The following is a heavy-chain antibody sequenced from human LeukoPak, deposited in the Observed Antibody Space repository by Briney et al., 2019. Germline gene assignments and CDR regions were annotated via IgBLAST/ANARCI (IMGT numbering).Heavy chain of an antibody. Sequence: ASVKVSCKASGYTFTNYDINWVRQATGQGLEWMGWMNPNSGNTGYAQKFQGRVTITRNTSINTAYMELSSLRSADTAVYYCARDSGERGSGSYLIAYWGQGTLVTVSS. V-gene: IGHV1-8*03. CDR2: MNPNSGNT. CDR1: GYTFTNYD. D-gene: IGHD3-10*01. J-gene: IGHJ4*02. CDR3: ARDSGERGSGSYLIAY.